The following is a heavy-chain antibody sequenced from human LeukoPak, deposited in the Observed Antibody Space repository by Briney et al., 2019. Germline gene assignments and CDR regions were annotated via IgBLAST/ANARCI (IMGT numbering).Heavy chain of an antibody. CDR3: ARTRHPCTNGSCYSSGFDP. D-gene: IGHD2-15*01. CDR1: GYTFTSYV. V-gene: IGHV1-69*13. J-gene: IGHJ5*02. Sequence: ASVKVSCKASGYTFTSYVINWVRQATGQGLDWIGGIIPIFGSANYAQKFQGRVTITADESTRTAYMELISLRSEDTAVYYCARTRHPCTNGSCYSSGFDPWGQGTLVTVSS. CDR2: IIPIFGSA.